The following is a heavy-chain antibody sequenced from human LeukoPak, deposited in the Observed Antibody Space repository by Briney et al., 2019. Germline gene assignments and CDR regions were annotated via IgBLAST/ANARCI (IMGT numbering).Heavy chain of an antibody. CDR1: GFTLSSYW. V-gene: IGHV3-7*01. CDR3: ARGDYFDRAFDV. CDR2: IKADGSEK. Sequence: GGSLRLSCVASGFTLSSYWMNWVRQAPGKGLEWVAGIKADGSEKYYVDSVKGRFTISRDNAKNSLYLQMSSLRVEDSAVYYCARGDYFDRAFDVWGQGTMVTVS. D-gene: IGHD3-22*01. J-gene: IGHJ3*01.